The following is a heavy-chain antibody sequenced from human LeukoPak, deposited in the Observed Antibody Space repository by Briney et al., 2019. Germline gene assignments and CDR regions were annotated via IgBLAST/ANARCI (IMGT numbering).Heavy chain of an antibody. Sequence: PGGSLRLSCAASGFTFSSYAMSWVRQAPGKGLEWVSAISGSGGSTYYADSVKGRCTISRDNSKNTLYPQMNSLRAEDTAVYHCAKGNSYGYRGAFDYWGQGTLVTVSS. D-gene: IGHD5-18*01. CDR3: AKGNSYGYRGAFDY. CDR2: ISGSGGST. CDR1: GFTFSSYA. V-gene: IGHV3-23*01. J-gene: IGHJ4*02.